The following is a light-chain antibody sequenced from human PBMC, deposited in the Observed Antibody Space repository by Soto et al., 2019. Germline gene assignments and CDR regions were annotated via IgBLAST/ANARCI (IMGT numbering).Light chain of an antibody. CDR1: PSVDKY. CDR2: DAS. Sequence: EIVWTQSPATLSLSPGERATLSCRASPSVDKYLVWYKPKPGQAPSLLIYDASKRATGIPARFSGSGSGTDFTLTISSLEPEEFAVDYCQHYGSSFTVGQGTRREIK. V-gene: IGKV3-11*01. CDR3: QHYGSSFT. J-gene: IGKJ5*01.